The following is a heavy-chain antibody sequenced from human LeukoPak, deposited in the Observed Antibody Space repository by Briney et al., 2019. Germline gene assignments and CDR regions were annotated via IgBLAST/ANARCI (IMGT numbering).Heavy chain of an antibody. V-gene: IGHV1-2*02. CDR1: GYTFTGYY. CDR2: INPKSGGT. D-gene: IGHD2-8*01. Sequence: ASVKVSCKASGYTFTGYYMHWVRQAPGQGLEWMGWINPKSGGTNYAQKFQGRVTMTRDTSISTAYMELSRLRSDDTAVYYCARGGCTNGVCYGLDAFDIWGQGTMVTVSS. CDR3: ARGGCTNGVCYGLDAFDI. J-gene: IGHJ3*02.